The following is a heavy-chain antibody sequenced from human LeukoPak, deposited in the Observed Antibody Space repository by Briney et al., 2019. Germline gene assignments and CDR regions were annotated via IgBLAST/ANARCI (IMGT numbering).Heavy chain of an antibody. CDR1: GFTFSSYA. D-gene: IGHD3-10*01. CDR2: ISGSGGSST. J-gene: IGHJ4*02. CDR3: AKHERPYGSGSYPYDY. V-gene: IGHV3-23*01. Sequence: PGGSLRLSCAASGFTFSSYAMSWVRQAPGKGLEWVSGISGSGGSSTYYADSVEGRFTISRDNPKNTLYLQMNSLRAEDTAVYYCAKHERPYGSGSYPYDYWGQGTLVTVSS.